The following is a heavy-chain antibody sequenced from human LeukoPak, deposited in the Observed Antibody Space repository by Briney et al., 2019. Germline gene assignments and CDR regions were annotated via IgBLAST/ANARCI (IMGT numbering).Heavy chain of an antibody. CDR3: ARDHGGSYYGPRFDY. CDR2: INPNSGGT. V-gene: IGHV1-2*02. Sequence: ASVKVSCKASGYTFTGYYMHWVRQAPGQGLEWMGWINPNSGGTNYAQKFQGRVTMTRDTSISTAYMEPSRLRSDDTAVYYCARDHGGSYYGPRFDYWGQGTLVTVSS. CDR1: GYTFTGYY. J-gene: IGHJ4*02. D-gene: IGHD1-26*01.